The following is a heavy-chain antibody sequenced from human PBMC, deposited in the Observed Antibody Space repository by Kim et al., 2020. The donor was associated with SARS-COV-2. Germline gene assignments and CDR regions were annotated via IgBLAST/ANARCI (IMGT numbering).Heavy chain of an antibody. CDR3: AREGRYLGRLGAFHS. V-gene: IGHV4-39*02. J-gene: IGHJ3*02. Sequence: SENLSLTCTVSGGSVSIGTYYWSWIRQPPGKGLEWIGRIYYSGSTYYNSSLKSRVTISVDTSKNQFSLKLSSVTAADTAVYYCAREGRYLGRLGAFHSWGEGTMVAVSS. D-gene: IGHD3-9*01. CDR1: GGSVSIGTYY. CDR2: IYYSGST.